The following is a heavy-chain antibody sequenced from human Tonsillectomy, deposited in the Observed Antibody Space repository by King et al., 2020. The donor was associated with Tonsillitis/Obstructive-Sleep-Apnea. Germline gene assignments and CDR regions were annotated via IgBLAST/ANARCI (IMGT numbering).Heavy chain of an antibody. V-gene: IGHV4-59*01. CDR1: GGSISSYY. J-gene: IGHJ4*02. CDR2: IYYSGST. D-gene: IGHD3-3*01. Sequence: VQLQESGPGLVKPSETLSLTCTVSGGSISSYYWSWIRQPPGKGLEWIGYIYYSGSTNYNPSLKSRVTISVDTSKNQFSLKLSSVTAADTAVYYCARIDYDFWSGYYTPPDYWGQGTLVTVSS. CDR3: ARIDYDFWSGYYTPPDY.